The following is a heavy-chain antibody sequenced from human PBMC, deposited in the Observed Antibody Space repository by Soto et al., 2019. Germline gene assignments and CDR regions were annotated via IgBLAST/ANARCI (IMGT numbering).Heavy chain of an antibody. CDR2: IYYSGST. CDR1: GGSISSGGYY. CDR3: ARDPHLGDYDSSGYLRNWYFDL. V-gene: IGHV4-31*03. J-gene: IGHJ2*01. D-gene: IGHD3-22*01. Sequence: QVQLQESGPGLVKPSQTLSLTCTVSGGSISSGGYYWSWIRQHPGKGLEWIGYIYYSGSTYYNPSLKSRVTISVDTSKNQFSLKLSSVTAADTAVYYCARDPHLGDYDSSGYLRNWYFDLWGRGTLVTVSS.